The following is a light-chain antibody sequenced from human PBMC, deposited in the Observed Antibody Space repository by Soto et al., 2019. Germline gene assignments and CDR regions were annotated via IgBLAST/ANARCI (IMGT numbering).Light chain of an antibody. Sequence: QSVLTQPPSASGTPGQRVTISCSGSSSNIGSNYVYWYQQLPGTAPKLLIYRNNQRPSGVPDRFSGSKSGTSASLGISGLRSEDEADYYCAAWDDSLSVLFGGGTQLTVL. CDR3: AAWDDSLSVL. CDR2: RNN. CDR1: SSNIGSNY. V-gene: IGLV1-47*01. J-gene: IGLJ3*02.